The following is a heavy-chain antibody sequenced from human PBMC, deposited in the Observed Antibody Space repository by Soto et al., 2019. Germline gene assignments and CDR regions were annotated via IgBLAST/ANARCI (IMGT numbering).Heavy chain of an antibody. CDR3: ARGRRIELYYYDSSGYPGPLDY. V-gene: IGHV3-33*01. D-gene: IGHD3-22*01. Sequence: GGSLRLSCAASGFTFSSYGMHWVRQAPGKGLEWVAVIWYDGSNKYYADSVKGRFTISRDNSKNTLYLQMNSLRAEDTAVYYCARGRRIELYYYDSSGYPGPLDYWGQGTLVTVSS. CDR1: GFTFSSYG. CDR2: IWYDGSNK. J-gene: IGHJ4*02.